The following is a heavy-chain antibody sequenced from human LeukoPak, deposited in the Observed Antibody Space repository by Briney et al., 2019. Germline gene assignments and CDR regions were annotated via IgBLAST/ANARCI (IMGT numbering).Heavy chain of an antibody. Sequence: PSETLSLTCAVYGGSFSGYYWSWIRQPPGKGLEWIGEINHSGSTNYNPSLKSRVTISVDTSKNQFSLKLSSVTAADTAVYYCARLIRDSSGYYQYYFDYWGQGTLVTVSS. CDR3: ARLIRDSSGYYQYYFDY. CDR2: INHSGST. J-gene: IGHJ4*02. D-gene: IGHD3-22*01. CDR1: GGSFSGYY. V-gene: IGHV4-34*01.